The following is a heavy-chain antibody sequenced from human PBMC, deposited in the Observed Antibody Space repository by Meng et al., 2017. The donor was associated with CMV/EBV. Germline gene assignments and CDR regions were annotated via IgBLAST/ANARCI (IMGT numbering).Heavy chain of an antibody. CDR3: ARVGTIFRGYYFDY. Sequence: GGSLRLSCAASGFTFSSYEMNWVRQAPGKGLEWVSYISSSGSTIYYADSVKGRFTISRDNAKNSLYLQMNSLKAEDTAVYYCARVGTIFRGYYFDYWARERWSPSPQ. D-gene: IGHD3-3*01. CDR1: GFTFSSYE. J-gene: IGHJ4*02. V-gene: IGHV3-48*03. CDR2: ISSSGSTI.